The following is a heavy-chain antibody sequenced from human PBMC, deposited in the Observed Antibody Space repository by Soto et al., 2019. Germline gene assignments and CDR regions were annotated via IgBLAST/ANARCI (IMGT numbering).Heavy chain of an antibody. CDR3: APLTARVLKAAAGIWASESYYYYMGV. J-gene: IGHJ6*03. Sequence: QITLKESGPTLVKPTQTLTLTCTFSGFSLSTSGVGVGWIRQPPGKALEWLALIYWDDDKRYSPSLKSRLTITNDTSKTQVALTMTPMEHVDPATYSCAPLTARVLKAAAGIWASESYYYYMGVWGKGTTVTVS. CDR2: IYWDDDK. V-gene: IGHV2-5*02. CDR1: GFSLSTSGVG. D-gene: IGHD6-13*01.